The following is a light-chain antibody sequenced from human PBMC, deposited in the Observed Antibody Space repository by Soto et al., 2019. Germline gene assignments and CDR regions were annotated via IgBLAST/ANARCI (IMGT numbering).Light chain of an antibody. CDR1: QTINNY. Sequence: DIPMTQSPSSLSASVGERVTITCRASQTINNYVSWYQQKPGKAPKSLIYAASTLQRGVPTRFSGSGSGTDFTLTINSLQPEDSAIYYCQQSSKIPRTFGQGTKVEI. CDR2: AAS. CDR3: QQSSKIPRT. J-gene: IGKJ1*01. V-gene: IGKV1-39*01.